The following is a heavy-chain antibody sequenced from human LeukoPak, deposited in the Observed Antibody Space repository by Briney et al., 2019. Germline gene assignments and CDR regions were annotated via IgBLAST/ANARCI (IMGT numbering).Heavy chain of an antibody. V-gene: IGHV4-38-2*02. D-gene: IGHD3-3*01. CDR3: ARVESPTLTNRYYSYTDV. Sequence: SETLSLTCTVSGYSISSGYYWGWIRQPPGKGLEWIGSINHSGSTYYNPSLKSRVTISVDTSKNQFSLKLSSVTAADTAVYYCARVESPTLTNRYYSYTDVWGKGTTVTVSS. CDR1: GYSISSGYY. CDR2: INHSGST. J-gene: IGHJ6*03.